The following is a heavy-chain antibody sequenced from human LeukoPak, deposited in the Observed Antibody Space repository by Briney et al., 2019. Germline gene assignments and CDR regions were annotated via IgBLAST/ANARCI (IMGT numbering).Heavy chain of an antibody. V-gene: IGHV3-74*03. CDR1: GFSFSKYR. Sequence: PGGSLRLSCEASGFSFSKYRMHWVRQAPGKGLVWVAFISKDGGTTTYVDSVRDRFTISRDNSKNILFLQMNSLKSEDTAVYYCVRASGYLHDFDFWGQGTLVTVSS. D-gene: IGHD3-3*01. CDR3: VRASGYLHDFDF. CDR2: ISKDGGTT. J-gene: IGHJ4*02.